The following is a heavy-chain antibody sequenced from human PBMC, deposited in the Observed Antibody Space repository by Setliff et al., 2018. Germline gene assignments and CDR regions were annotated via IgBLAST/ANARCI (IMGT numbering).Heavy chain of an antibody. CDR1: GFTFSAYG. CDR2: IRFDGGNK. D-gene: IGHD1-1*01. CDR3: ARGRKYRAVYFFDY. Sequence: GGSLRLSCAASGFTFSAYGMHWVRQAPGKGLEWVAFIRFDGGNKYYADSVKGRFTISRDNSINTLYLQMNSLRTEDTAVYYCARGRKYRAVYFFDYWGQGALVTVSS. V-gene: IGHV3-30*02. J-gene: IGHJ4*02.